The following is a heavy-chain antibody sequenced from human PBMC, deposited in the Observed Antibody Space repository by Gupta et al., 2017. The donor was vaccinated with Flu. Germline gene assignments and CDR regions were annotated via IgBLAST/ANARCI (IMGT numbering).Heavy chain of an antibody. CDR1: GFTFSRYG. V-gene: IGHV3-30*18. D-gene: IGHD2-8*02. CDR3: AKDRYRWVEGFDY. J-gene: IGHJ4*02. Sequence: QVQLVESGGGVVQPGRSLRLSCAASGFTFSRYGMHWVRQAPGKGLEWVAVISYDGSNKYYADAVKGRFTISRDNSKNTLYLQMNSLRAEDTAVYYCAKDRYRWVEGFDYWGQGTLVTVSS. CDR2: ISYDGSNK.